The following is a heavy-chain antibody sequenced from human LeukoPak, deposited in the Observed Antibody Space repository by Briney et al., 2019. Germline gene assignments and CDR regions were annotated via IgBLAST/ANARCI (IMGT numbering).Heavy chain of an antibody. CDR3: ARLYDSSGYYYCYYYYMDV. Sequence: SEALSLTCTVSGGSISSSSYYWGWIRQPPGKGLEWIGSIYYSGSTYYNPSLKSRVTISVDTSKNQFSLKLSSVTAADTAVYYCARLYDSSGYYYCYYYYMDVWGKGTTVTVSS. D-gene: IGHD3-22*01. J-gene: IGHJ6*03. CDR2: IYYSGST. CDR1: GGSISSSSYY. V-gene: IGHV4-39*01.